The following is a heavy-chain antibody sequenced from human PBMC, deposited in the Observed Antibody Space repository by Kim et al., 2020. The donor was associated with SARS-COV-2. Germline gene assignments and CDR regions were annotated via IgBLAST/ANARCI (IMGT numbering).Heavy chain of an antibody. D-gene: IGHD3-9*01. CDR2: INPNSGGT. CDR1: GYTFTGYY. CDR3: ARDPPRTSGYPRFDY. V-gene: IGHV1-2*06. Sequence: ASVKVSCKASGYTFTGYYMHWVRQAPGQGLEWMGRINPNSGGTNYAQKFQGRVTMTRDTSISTAYMELRRLRSDDTAVYYCARDPPRTSGYPRFDYWGQGTLVTVSS. J-gene: IGHJ4*02.